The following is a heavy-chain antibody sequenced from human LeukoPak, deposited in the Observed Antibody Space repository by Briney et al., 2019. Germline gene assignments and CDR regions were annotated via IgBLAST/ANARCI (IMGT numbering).Heavy chain of an antibody. J-gene: IGHJ4*02. CDR2: IYHSGNT. CDR1: GGSISSFY. Sequence: PSETLSLTCTASGGSISSFYWSWIRQPPGKGLEWIGSIYHSGNTNYNPSPKSRVTISVDTSKNQFSLKLTSVTAADTAGYYCGRGVGATTQFDYWGQGTLVTVSS. V-gene: IGHV4-59*01. D-gene: IGHD1-26*01. CDR3: GRGVGATTQFDY.